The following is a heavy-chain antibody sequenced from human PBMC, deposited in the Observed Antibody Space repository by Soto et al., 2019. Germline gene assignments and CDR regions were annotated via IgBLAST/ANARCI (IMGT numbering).Heavy chain of an antibody. J-gene: IGHJ4*01. CDR3: LKGNQHQRYQFEVRGPRELVTVYF. D-gene: IGHD3-9*01. V-gene: IGHV3-64D*08. Sequence: PVVTLRLCFSVYGVTFRNDAMHWVRQAPGRGLEYVSGITSDGDNTWHADSVKDRFTISRDNSDDTLYLQISILRAEVTAIYYWLKGNQHQRYQFEVRGPRELVTVYF. CDR2: ITSDGDNT. CDR1: GVTFRNDA.